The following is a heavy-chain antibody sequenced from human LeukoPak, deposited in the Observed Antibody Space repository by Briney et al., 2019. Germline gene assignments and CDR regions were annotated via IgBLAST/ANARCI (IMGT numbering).Heavy chain of an antibody. CDR3: TSQGGAAKADAFDI. V-gene: IGHV5-51*01. CDR2: IYPDDSNR. J-gene: IGHJ3*02. D-gene: IGHD2-15*01. Sequence: GESLKISCKGSGYSFTSYWIGWVRQMPGKGLEWMGIIYPDDSNRRYSPSFQGQVTISADKSISTAYLQWSSLRASDTAMYYCTSQGGAAKADAFDIWGQGTMVTVSS. CDR1: GYSFTSYW.